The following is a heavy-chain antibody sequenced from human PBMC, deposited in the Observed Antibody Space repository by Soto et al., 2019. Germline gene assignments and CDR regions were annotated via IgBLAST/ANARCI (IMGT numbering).Heavy chain of an antibody. V-gene: IGHV1-24*01. CDR1: GYTLTELS. J-gene: IGHJ4*02. CDR3: AASRFWSGCFDY. CDR2: FDPEDGET. D-gene: IGHD3-3*01. Sequence: ASVKVSCKVSGYTLTELSMHWVRQAPGKGLEWMGGFDPEDGETIYAQKFQGRVTMTEDTSTDIAYMELSSLRSEDTAVYYCAASRFWSGCFDYWGQGTLVTVSS.